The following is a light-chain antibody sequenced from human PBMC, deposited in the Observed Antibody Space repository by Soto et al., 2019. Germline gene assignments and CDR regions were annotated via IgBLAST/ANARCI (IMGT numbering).Light chain of an antibody. J-gene: IGKJ5*01. V-gene: IGKV3-15*01. CDR2: GAS. Sequence: EIVMTQSPATLSVSPGERATLSCRASQSVSSNLAWYQQKPGQAPRLLIYGASTRATGIPARFSGSGSGTDFTLPITRLEPEDFGVYYCQQYGRSPFNFGQGTRLEI. CDR3: QQYGRSPFN. CDR1: QSVSSN.